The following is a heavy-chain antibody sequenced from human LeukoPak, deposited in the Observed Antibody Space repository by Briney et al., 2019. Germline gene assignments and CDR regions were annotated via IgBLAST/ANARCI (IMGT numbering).Heavy chain of an antibody. J-gene: IGHJ4*02. V-gene: IGHV3-21*01. CDR3: ARSRGPPTHFDY. CDR2: ISSGNDYI. D-gene: IGHD6-25*01. Sequence: PGGSLRLSCGASGFPFSSHRMDWVRQAPGKGLEWVSSISSGNDYIYYADSVMGRFTISRDNAKNSLFLQMDRLRAEDTAVYYCARSRGPPTHFDYWGQGTLVTVSS. CDR1: GFPFSSHR.